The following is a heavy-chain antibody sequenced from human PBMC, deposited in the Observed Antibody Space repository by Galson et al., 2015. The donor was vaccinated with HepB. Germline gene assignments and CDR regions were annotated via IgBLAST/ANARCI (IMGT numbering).Heavy chain of an antibody. CDR1: GYTFTNYA. D-gene: IGHD3-22*01. Sequence: SVKVSCKASGYTFTNYAIHWVRQAPGQRLEWMGWINAGNGNTKYSQKFQGRVTITRDTSASTAYMELRSLRSDDTAVYYCARVMIAEHLEIDYWGQGTLVTVSS. V-gene: IGHV1-3*01. J-gene: IGHJ4*02. CDR2: INAGNGNT. CDR3: ARVMIAEHLEIDY.